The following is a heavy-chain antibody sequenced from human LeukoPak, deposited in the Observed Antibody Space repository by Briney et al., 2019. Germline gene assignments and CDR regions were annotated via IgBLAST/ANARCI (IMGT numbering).Heavy chain of an antibody. CDR1: GFTFSSYS. CDR3: ASGSYGQFDY. Sequence: GGSLRLSCAGTGFTFSSYSMNWVRQAPGKGLEWVSYISSGSTTIYYADSVKGRFTISRDNAKNSLYLQMSGLRDEDTAVYYCASGSYGQFDYWGQGTLATVSS. CDR2: ISSGSTTI. J-gene: IGHJ4*02. D-gene: IGHD5-18*01. V-gene: IGHV3-48*02.